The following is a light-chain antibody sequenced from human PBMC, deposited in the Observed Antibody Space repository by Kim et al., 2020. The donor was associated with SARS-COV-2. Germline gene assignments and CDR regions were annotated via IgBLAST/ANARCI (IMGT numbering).Light chain of an antibody. J-gene: IGKJ1*01. Sequence: DIQMTQSPSSLFASVGDSVTITCRASQGISSWLGWYHQRPGTAPKSLIYAASSLQTGVTSRFSGSGSGTDFTLTISGLQPEDVATYFSEQYDSYPRTFGHGTKVDI. V-gene: IGKV1D-16*01. CDR1: QGISSW. CDR3: EQYDSYPRT. CDR2: AAS.